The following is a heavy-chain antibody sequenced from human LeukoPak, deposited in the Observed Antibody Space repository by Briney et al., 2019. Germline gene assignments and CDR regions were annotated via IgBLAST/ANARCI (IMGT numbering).Heavy chain of an antibody. V-gene: IGHV1-69*13. CDR1: GATFSSYA. Sequence: SVKLSCKSSGATFSSYAISLVRQPPGQGLEWMGVIIPIFGTANYAQKFQGRVTITADESTSTGCMELSSLRSEDTAVYFCARSGQQLDREFYWYFDLWGRGTLVTVSS. J-gene: IGHJ2*01. CDR2: IIPIFGTA. D-gene: IGHD6-13*01. CDR3: ARSGQQLDREFYWYFDL.